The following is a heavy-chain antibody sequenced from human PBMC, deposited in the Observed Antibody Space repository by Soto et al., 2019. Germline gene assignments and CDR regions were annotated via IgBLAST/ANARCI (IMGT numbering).Heavy chain of an antibody. D-gene: IGHD3-22*01. Sequence: GGSLRLSCAASGFTFSSYAMHWVRQAPGKGLEWVAVISYDGSNKYYADSVKGRFTISRDNSKNTLYLQMNSLRAEDTAVYYCARDLYYYDSSGYPDIWGQGTMVTVSS. V-gene: IGHV3-30-3*01. CDR2: ISYDGSNK. CDR1: GFTFSSYA. J-gene: IGHJ3*02. CDR3: ARDLYYYDSSGYPDI.